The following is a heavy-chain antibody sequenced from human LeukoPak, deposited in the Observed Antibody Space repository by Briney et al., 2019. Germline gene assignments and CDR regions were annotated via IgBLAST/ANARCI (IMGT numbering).Heavy chain of an antibody. J-gene: IGHJ4*02. D-gene: IGHD6-13*01. V-gene: IGHV3-21*01. Sequence: GGSLRLSCAASGFTFSSYSMNWVRQAPGKGLEWVSSISSSSSYIYYADSVKGRFTTSRDNAKNPLYLQMNSLRAEDTAVYYCAKFIAAPFYFDYWGQGTLVTVSS. CDR3: AKFIAAPFYFDY. CDR1: GFTFSSYS. CDR2: ISSSSSYI.